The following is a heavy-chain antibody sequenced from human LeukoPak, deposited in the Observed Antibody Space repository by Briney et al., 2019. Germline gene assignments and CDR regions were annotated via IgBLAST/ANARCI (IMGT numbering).Heavy chain of an antibody. D-gene: IGHD3-22*01. CDR1: GFTFSSYA. Sequence: GSLTLTCVASGFTFSSYALHWVRQAPGKGLEWVADISYDGSNKYYADSVKGRFTISRDNSKNTLYLQMNSLRAEDTAVYYCARDLINYYDGSGYYYDWFDPWGQGTLVTVSS. J-gene: IGHJ5*02. CDR3: ARDLINYYDGSGYYYDWFDP. CDR2: ISYDGSNK. V-gene: IGHV3-30-3*01.